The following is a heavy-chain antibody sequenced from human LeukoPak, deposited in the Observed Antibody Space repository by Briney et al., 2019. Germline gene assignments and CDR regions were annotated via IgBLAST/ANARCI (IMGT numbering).Heavy chain of an antibody. CDR1: GYTFTSYY. CDR2: INPSGGST. Sequence: GASVTVSFTASGYTFTSYYMHWVRQAPGQGLEWMGIINPSGGSTSYAQKFQGRVTMTRDTSTSTVYMELSSLRSEDTAVYYCARGWIQLWLYYWGQGTLVTVPS. J-gene: IGHJ4*02. D-gene: IGHD5-18*01. V-gene: IGHV1-46*01. CDR3: ARGWIQLWLYY.